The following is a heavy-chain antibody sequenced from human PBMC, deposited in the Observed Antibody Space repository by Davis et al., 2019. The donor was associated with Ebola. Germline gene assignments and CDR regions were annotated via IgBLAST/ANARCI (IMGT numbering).Heavy chain of an antibody. V-gene: IGHV3-33*08. CDR2: IWYDGSKK. CDR1: GFIIRDYW. J-gene: IGHJ3*02. Sequence: GGSLRLSCAASGFIIRDYWMTWVRRPPGKGLEWVAVIWYDGSKKYYADSVQGRFTISRDNAKNSLYLQMNSLRAEDTAVYYCARSPQGLDAFDIWGQGTMVTVSS. CDR3: ARSPQGLDAFDI.